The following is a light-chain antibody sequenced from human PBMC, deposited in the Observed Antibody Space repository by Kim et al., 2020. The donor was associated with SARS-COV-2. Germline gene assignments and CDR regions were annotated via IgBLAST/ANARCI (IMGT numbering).Light chain of an antibody. CDR3: QQYYSTPVT. Sequence: DIVMTQSPDSLAMSLGERATISCKSSQSVLYSSNNKNYLAWYQQKPGQPPKLLISWASTRESGVPDRFSGSESGTDFTLTISSLKAEDVAVYYCQQYYSTPVTFGQGTKVDIK. CDR2: WAS. J-gene: IGKJ1*01. CDR1: QSVLYSSNNKNY. V-gene: IGKV4-1*01.